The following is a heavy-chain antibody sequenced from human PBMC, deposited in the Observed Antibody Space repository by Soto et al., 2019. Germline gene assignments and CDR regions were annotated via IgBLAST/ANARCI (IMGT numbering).Heavy chain of an antibody. V-gene: IGHV3-30-3*01. J-gene: IGHJ3*02. CDR3: ARDSRITMIVVVILGRAFDI. CDR2: ISYDGSNK. CDR1: GFTFSSYA. Sequence: GGSLRLSCAASGFTFSSYAMHWVRQAPGKGLEWVAVISYDGSNKYYADSVKGRFTISRDNSKNTLCLQMNSLRAEDTAVYYCARDSRITMIVVVILGRAFDIWGQGTMVTVSS. D-gene: IGHD3-22*01.